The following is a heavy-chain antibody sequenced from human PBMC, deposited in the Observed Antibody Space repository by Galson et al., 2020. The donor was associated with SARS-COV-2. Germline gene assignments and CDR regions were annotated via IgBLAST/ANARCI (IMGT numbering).Heavy chain of an antibody. V-gene: IGHV2-70*11. Sequence: SGPTLVKPTQTLTLTCTFSGFSLSTSGMCVSWIRQPPGKALEWLARIDWDDDKYYSTSLKTRLTISKDTSKNQVVLTMTNMDPVDTASYYCGRIIQVDSYNYGDYWGQGILVTVSS. CDR1: GFSLSTSGMC. J-gene: IGHJ4*02. CDR2: IDWDDDK. D-gene: IGHD5-12*01. CDR3: GRIIQVDSYNYGDY.